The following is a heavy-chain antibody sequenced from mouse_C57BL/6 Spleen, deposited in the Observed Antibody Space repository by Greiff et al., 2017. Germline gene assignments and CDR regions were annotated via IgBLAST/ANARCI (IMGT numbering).Heavy chain of an antibody. D-gene: IGHD2-3*01. CDR2: IDPNSGGT. Sequence: VQLQQPGAELVKPGASVKLSCKASGYTFTSYWMHWVKQRPGRGLEWIGRIDPNSGGTKYNEKFKSKATLTVDKPSSTADMQLSSLTSEDSAVYYCARGEDVYYFWYFDVWGTGTTVTVSS. CDR1: GYTFTSYW. V-gene: IGHV1-72*01. J-gene: IGHJ1*03. CDR3: ARGEDVYYFWYFDV.